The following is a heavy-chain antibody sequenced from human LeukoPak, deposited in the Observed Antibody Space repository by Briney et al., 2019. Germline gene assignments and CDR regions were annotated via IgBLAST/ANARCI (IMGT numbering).Heavy chain of an antibody. D-gene: IGHD2-2*01. CDR2: ISYSGST. CDR1: GGSISSYY. J-gene: IGHJ3*02. CDR3: ARGPPDCSSTSCYAFDAFDI. V-gene: IGHV4-59*12. Sequence: SETLSLTCTVSGGSISSYYWNWIRQPPGKGLEWIGYISYSGSTNYNPSLKSRVTISVDTSKNQFSLKLSSVTAADTAVYYCARGPPDCSSTSCYAFDAFDIWGQGTMVTVSS.